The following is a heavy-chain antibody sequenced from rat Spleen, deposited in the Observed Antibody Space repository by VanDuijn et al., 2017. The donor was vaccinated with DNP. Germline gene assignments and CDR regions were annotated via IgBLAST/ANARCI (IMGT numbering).Heavy chain of an antibody. D-gene: IGHD1-6*01. V-gene: IGHV5-17*01. CDR1: LFTFSYYA. CDR3: ARQRVMYTTATGFAY. J-gene: IGHJ3*01. Sequence: EVQLVDSAGGLVHPGNSLKLSFAASLFTFSYYAMSFVRQSPKKGLEWVATIIYDCSGTYYRDSVKGRFTISRDNAKSCLYLHMNSLKSEDTATYYCARQRVMYTTATGFAYWGQGTLVTVSS. CDR2: IIYDCSGT.